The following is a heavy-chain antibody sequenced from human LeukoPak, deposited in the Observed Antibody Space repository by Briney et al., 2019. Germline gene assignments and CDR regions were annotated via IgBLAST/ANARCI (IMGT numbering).Heavy chain of an antibody. J-gene: IGHJ4*02. CDR2: ISGSGSNT. D-gene: IGHD2-8*01. V-gene: IGHV3-11*05. CDR1: GFTFSDHY. Sequence: GGSLRLSCAASGFTFSDHYMSWIRQAPGRGLEGVSCISGSGSNTDYADSVKGRFTISRDNAKNSLYLQMNSLRAEDTAVYYCGKAENGLDYWGQGTLVTVSS. CDR3: GKAENGLDY.